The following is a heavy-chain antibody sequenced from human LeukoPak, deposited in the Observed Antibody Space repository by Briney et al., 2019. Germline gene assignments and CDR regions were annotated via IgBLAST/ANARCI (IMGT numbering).Heavy chain of an antibody. CDR1: GGSISSSSYY. CDR3: ARRSAYYDSSGHDY. CDR2: IYYTGST. J-gene: IGHJ4*02. D-gene: IGHD3-22*01. V-gene: IGHV4-39*01. Sequence: SETLSLTCTVSGGSISSSSYYWGWVRQPPGKGLEWTGNIYYTGSTYYNPSLKSRVTISVDTSKNQFSLKLSSVTAADTAVYYCARRSAYYDSSGHDYWGQGTLVTVSS.